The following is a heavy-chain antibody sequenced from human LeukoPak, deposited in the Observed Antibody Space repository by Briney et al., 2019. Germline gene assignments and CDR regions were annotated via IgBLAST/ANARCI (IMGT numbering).Heavy chain of an antibody. CDR1: GYTFTRYY. Sequence: GASVKVSCKASGYTFTRYYMHWVRQAPGQGLEWMGWINPNSRGTNYAQKFQGWVTMTRDTSISTAYMELSRLRSDDTAVYYCARGGTLGFDYVWGSYPHAFDYWGQGTLVTVSS. V-gene: IGHV1-2*04. CDR2: INPNSRGT. J-gene: IGHJ4*02. CDR3: ARGGTLGFDYVWGSYPHAFDY. D-gene: IGHD3-16*02.